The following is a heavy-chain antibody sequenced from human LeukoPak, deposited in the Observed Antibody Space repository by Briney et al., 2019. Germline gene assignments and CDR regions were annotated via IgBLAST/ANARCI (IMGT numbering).Heavy chain of an antibody. D-gene: IGHD3-3*01. Sequence: PGGSLRLSCAASGFTFSRYSMNWVRQAPGKGLEWVSSISISSNYIYYTDSVKGRFTISRDNAKNSLYLQMNSLRAEDTAVYYCARGSRFRVVERDAFDIWGQGTMVTVSS. CDR2: ISISSNYI. J-gene: IGHJ3*02. V-gene: IGHV3-21*01. CDR1: GFTFSRYS. CDR3: ARGSRFRVVERDAFDI.